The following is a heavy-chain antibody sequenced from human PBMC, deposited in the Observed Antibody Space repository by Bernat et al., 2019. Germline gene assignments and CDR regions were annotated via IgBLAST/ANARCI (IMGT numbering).Heavy chain of an antibody. CDR1: GFTFSSYW. J-gene: IGHJ6*03. CDR3: ARVSGGPYYYYYMDV. Sequence: EVQLVESGGGLVQPGGSLRLSCAASGFTFSSYWMHWVRQAPGKGLVWVSRINSDGSSTSYADSGKGRFTISRDNAKNTLYLQMNSLRAEDTAVYYCARVSGGPYYYYYMDVWGKGTTVTVSS. D-gene: IGHD3-16*01. V-gene: IGHV3-74*01. CDR2: INSDGSST.